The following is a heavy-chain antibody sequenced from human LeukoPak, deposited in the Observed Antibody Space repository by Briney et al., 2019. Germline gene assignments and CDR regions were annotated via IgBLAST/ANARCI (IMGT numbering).Heavy chain of an antibody. CDR2: IHHSGTT. CDR1: GASVSSDY. D-gene: IGHD3-10*01. CDR3: ARLPTSGYYYYGMDV. J-gene: IGHJ6*02. Sequence: PSETLSLTCSVSGASVSSDYWSWIRLPPGKGLEYLGYIHHSGTTNQTPSLKSRVTISLDTSKNQFSLKLTSVTAADTAVYYCARLPTSGYYYYGMDVWGQGTTVTVSS. V-gene: IGHV4-59*02.